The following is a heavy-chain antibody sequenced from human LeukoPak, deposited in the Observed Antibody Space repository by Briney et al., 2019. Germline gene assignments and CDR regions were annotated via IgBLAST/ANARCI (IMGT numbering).Heavy chain of an antibody. J-gene: IGHJ3*02. Sequence: GGSLRLSCAASGFTFSIYSMNWVRQAPGKGLEWVSFIDTSGSYIFYGDSVKARVTISRDNAKNSLYLQMNGLRAEDTAVYYCARGRSITLLRGVAMSDGFDIWGQGAMVTVSS. CDR1: GFTFSIYS. CDR3: ARGRSITLLRGVAMSDGFDI. D-gene: IGHD3-10*01. CDR2: IDTSGSYI. V-gene: IGHV3-21*01.